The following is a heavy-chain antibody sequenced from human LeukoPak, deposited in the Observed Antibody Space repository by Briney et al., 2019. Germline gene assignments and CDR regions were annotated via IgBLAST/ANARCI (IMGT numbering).Heavy chain of an antibody. CDR3: ASISSSSSYYYYYYGMDV. Sequence: PSETLSLTCAVYGGSFSGYYWSWIRQPPGKGLEWIGEINHSGSTNYNPSLKSRVTVSVDASKNQFSLKLSSVTAADTAVYYCASISSSSSYYYYYYGMDVWGQGTTVTVSS. CDR2: INHSGST. J-gene: IGHJ6*02. V-gene: IGHV4-34*01. D-gene: IGHD6-6*01. CDR1: GGSFSGYY.